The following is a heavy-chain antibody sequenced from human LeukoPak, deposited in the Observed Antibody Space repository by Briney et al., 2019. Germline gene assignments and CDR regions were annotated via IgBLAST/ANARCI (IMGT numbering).Heavy chain of an antibody. CDR1: GFNFNNAW. CDR3: TTDLVRWEDTAMVTLT. D-gene: IGHD5-18*01. V-gene: IGHV3-15*01. J-gene: IGHJ5*02. CDR2: IKSKTDGGTT. Sequence: GGSLRLSCAASGFNFNNAWMSWVRQAPGKGLEWVGRIKSKTDGGTTDYAAPVKGRFTISRDDSKNTLYLQMNSLKTEDTAVYYCTTDLVRWEDTAMVTLTWGQGTLVTVSS.